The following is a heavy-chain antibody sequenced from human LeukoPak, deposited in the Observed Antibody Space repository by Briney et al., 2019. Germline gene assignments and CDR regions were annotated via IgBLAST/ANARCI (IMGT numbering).Heavy chain of an antibody. J-gene: IGHJ4*02. D-gene: IGHD5-12*01. CDR1: GFTFSSYS. V-gene: IGHV3-48*01. CDR3: AREWAIVALDY. Sequence: PEGSLRLSCAASGFTFSSYSMNWVRQAPGKGLEWVSYISSSSSTIYYADSVKGRFTISRDNAKNSLYLQMNSLRAEDTAVYYCAREWAIVALDYWGQGTLVTVSS. CDR2: ISSSSSTI.